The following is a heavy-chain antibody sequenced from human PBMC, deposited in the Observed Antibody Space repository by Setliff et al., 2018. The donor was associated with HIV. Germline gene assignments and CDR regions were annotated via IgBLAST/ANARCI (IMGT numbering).Heavy chain of an antibody. CDR1: GRAFTGYF. D-gene: IGHD3-10*01. CDR3: AAKPMIRGKPFDS. Sequence: ETLSLTCAVYGRAFTGYFWTWIRHFPGKGLEWIGEINHSGSVNYNPSLKSRVNISVDMSKNQVSLKVTSVNVADTATYFCAAKPMIRGKPFDSRGQGTLVTVSS. V-gene: IGHV4-34*01. J-gene: IGHJ5*01. CDR2: INHSGSV.